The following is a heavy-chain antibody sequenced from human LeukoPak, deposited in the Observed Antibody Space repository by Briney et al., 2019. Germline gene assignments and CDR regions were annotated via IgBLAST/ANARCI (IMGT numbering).Heavy chain of an antibody. J-gene: IGHJ4*02. CDR1: GGSISSYY. CDR2: IYSSGST. V-gene: IGHV4-4*07. CDR3: ARGGDYHPFDY. D-gene: IGHD4-17*01. Sequence: SETLSLTCTVSGGSISSYYWSCIRQPAGKGLEWIGRIYSSGSTNYNPSLKSRVTISIDQSKNQFSLKLSSVTAADTAVYYCARGGDYHPFDYWGQGALFIVTS.